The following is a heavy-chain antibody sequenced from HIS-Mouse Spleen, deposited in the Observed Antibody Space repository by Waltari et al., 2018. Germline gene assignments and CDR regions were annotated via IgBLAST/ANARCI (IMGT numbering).Heavy chain of an antibody. Sequence: QVQLVESGGGVVEPGRSLRLSCAASGFTLRCHAWHWGRPAPGKGLELLAVISYDGSNKYYADSVKGRFTISRDNSKNTLYLQMNSLRAEDTAVYYCAREPSAAAGNWFDPWGQGTLVTVSS. J-gene: IGHJ5*02. CDR1: GFTLRCHA. CDR3: AREPSAAAGNWFDP. CDR2: ISYDGSNK. V-gene: IGHV3-30*11. D-gene: IGHD6-13*01.